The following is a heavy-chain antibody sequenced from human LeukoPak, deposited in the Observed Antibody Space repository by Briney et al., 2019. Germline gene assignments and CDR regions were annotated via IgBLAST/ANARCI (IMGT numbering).Heavy chain of an antibody. CDR2: MNPNSGNT. J-gene: IGHJ5*02. CDR3: ARGATYYDFWSGYSHTYNWFDP. CDR1: GYTFTSYD. Sequence: GASVKVSCKASGYTFTSYDINWVRRATGQGLEWMGWMNPNSGNTGYAQKFQGRVTMTRNTSISTAYMELSSLRSEDTAVYYCARGATYYDFWSGYSHTYNWFDPWGQGTLVTVSS. D-gene: IGHD3-3*01. V-gene: IGHV1-8*01.